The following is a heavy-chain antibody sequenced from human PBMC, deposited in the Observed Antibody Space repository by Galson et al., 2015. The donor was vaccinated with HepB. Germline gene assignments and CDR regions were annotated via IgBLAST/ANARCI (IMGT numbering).Heavy chain of an antibody. Sequence: SLRLSCAASGFTFNTYSIYWVRQAPGKGLQWVALTSYDGKNKYNPDSVKGRFTISRDNSKNTLYLQMNSLRAEDTAVYYCARLNDLWSGYYGGDAFDIWGPGTMVTVSS. CDR3: ARLNDLWSGYYGGDAFDI. D-gene: IGHD3-3*01. CDR2: TSYDGKNK. V-gene: IGHV3-30*04. CDR1: GFTFNTYS. J-gene: IGHJ3*02.